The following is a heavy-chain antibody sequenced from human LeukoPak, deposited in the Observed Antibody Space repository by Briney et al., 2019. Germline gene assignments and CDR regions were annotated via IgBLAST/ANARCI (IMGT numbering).Heavy chain of an antibody. J-gene: IGHJ4*02. V-gene: IGHV1-18*04. CDR1: GYTFTGYY. Sequence: ASVKVSCKASGYTFTGYYMHWVRQAPGQGLEWMGWINTYNGNTQYAPKLKGRVTTTTDTSTSTAYMELRSLTSDDTAVYYCARRGNWNDFDYWGQGTLVTVSS. CDR2: INTYNGNT. CDR3: ARRGNWNDFDY. D-gene: IGHD1-20*01.